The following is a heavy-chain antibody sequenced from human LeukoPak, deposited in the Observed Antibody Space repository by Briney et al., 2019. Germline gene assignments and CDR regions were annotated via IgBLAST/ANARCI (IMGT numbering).Heavy chain of an antibody. Sequence: QPGGSLRLSCAASGFTFSSHWMHWVRQAPGKGLVWVSRINGDGSNTTYADSVKGRFTISRDNAKNTLYLQMNSLRAEDTAVYHCARSKSWYSTDASDIWGQGTMVTVSS. CDR1: GFTFSSHW. CDR3: ARSKSWYSTDASDI. V-gene: IGHV3-74*03. J-gene: IGHJ3*02. CDR2: INGDGSNT. D-gene: IGHD2-15*01.